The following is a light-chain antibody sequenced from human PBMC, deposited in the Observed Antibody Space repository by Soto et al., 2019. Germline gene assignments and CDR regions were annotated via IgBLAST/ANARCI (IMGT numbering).Light chain of an antibody. CDR3: TSFTTSNTYV. Sequence: QSVLTQPASVSGSPGQSITVSCTGTSSDVGAYKHVSWYQRHPGKAPKLMIFEVSNRPSGVSNRFSGSKSGNTASLTISGLQPGDEADYYCTSFTTSNTYVFGTGTKVTVL. CDR2: EVS. V-gene: IGLV2-14*01. J-gene: IGLJ1*01. CDR1: SSDVGAYKH.